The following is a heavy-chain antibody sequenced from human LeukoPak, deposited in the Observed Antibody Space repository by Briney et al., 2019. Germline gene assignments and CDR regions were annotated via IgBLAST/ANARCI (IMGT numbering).Heavy chain of an antibody. J-gene: IGHJ4*02. CDR2: IYYNGNT. CDR1: GGSISSYY. V-gene: IGHV4-59*01. CDR3: ASLDY. Sequence: PSETLSLTCTVSGGSISSYYWRWIRQPPGKGLEWIGYIYYNGNTNYNPSLKRRVTMSVDTSRNQFSLKLTSVTAADTAVYYCASLDYWGQGTLVTVSS.